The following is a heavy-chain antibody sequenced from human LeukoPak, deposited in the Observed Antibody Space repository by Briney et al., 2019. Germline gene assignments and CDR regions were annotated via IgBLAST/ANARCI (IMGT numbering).Heavy chain of an antibody. CDR3: ARASIVATIAFDI. V-gene: IGHV3-21*04. J-gene: IGHJ3*02. D-gene: IGHD5-12*01. Sequence: GGSLRLSCAASGFTFSSYSMNWVRQAPGKGLEWVSSISSSSSYIYYADSVKGRFTISRDNSKNTLYLQMNSLRAEDTAVYYCARASIVATIAFDIWGQGTMVTVSS. CDR1: GFTFSSYS. CDR2: ISSSSSYI.